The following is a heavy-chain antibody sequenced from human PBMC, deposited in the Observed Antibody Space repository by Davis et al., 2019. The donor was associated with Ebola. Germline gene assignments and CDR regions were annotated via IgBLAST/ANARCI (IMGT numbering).Heavy chain of an antibody. D-gene: IGHD3-3*01. V-gene: IGHV4-34*01. CDR1: GGSFSGYY. CDR2: INHSGST. Sequence: SETLSLTCAVYGGSFSGYYWSWIRQPPGKGLEWIGEINHSGSTNYNPSLKSRVTISVDTSKNQFSLKLSSVTAADTAVYYCARGQGSYDFWSGYYTAYFDYWGQGTLVTVSS. J-gene: IGHJ4*02. CDR3: ARGQGSYDFWSGYYTAYFDY.